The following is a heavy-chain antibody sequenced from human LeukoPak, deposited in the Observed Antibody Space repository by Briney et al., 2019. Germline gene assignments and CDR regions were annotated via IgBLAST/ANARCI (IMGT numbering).Heavy chain of an antibody. Sequence: GGSLRLSCTASGFTFGDYAMSWVRQAPGKGLEWVGFIRSKAYGGTTEYAVSVKGRFTISRDDSKSIAYLQMNSLKTEDTAVYYCTREYDYTTFDYWGQGTLVTVSS. CDR3: TREYDYTTFDY. CDR2: IRSKAYGGTT. V-gene: IGHV3-49*04. CDR1: GFTFGDYA. J-gene: IGHJ4*02. D-gene: IGHD4-11*01.